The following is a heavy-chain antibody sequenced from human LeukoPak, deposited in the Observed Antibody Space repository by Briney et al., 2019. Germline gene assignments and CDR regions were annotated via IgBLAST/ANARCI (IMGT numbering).Heavy chain of an antibody. CDR2: ISSSGGNT. CDR1: GFTFSSYA. CDR3: AKDVRVGGGGMDV. Sequence: GGSLRLSCAASGFTFSSYAMSWVRQAPGKGLEWVSLISSSGGNTYYADSVKGRFTISRDRSENTVSLQMNSLRGEDTAVYYCAKDVRVGGGGMDVWGQGTPVTVSS. D-gene: IGHD1-26*01. V-gene: IGHV3-23*01. J-gene: IGHJ6*02.